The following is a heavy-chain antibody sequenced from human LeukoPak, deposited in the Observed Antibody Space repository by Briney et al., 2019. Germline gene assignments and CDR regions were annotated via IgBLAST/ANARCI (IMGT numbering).Heavy chain of an antibody. CDR3: ARSYDSSGAGWFGY. J-gene: IGHJ4*02. V-gene: IGHV4-59*01. D-gene: IGHD3-22*01. CDR2: IYYSGST. CDR1: GGSISSYY. Sequence: SETLSLTCTVSGGSISSYYWSWIRQPPGKGLEWIGYIYYSGSTNYNPSLKSRVTISVDTSKNQFSLKLSSVTAADTAVYYCARSYDSSGAGWFGYWGQGTLVTVSS.